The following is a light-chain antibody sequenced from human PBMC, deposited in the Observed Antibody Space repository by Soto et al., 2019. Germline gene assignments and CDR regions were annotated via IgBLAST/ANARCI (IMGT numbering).Light chain of an antibody. Sequence: EIVLTQSPGTLSLSPGETATLSCRASQSVSNSLAWYRQRPGQPPSLLIYDVSNRATGIPARFSGSGSGTDFSLTISSLEPEDFGVYYCQQRSHWPRTFGQGTKVDIK. J-gene: IGKJ1*01. CDR2: DVS. CDR1: QSVSNS. CDR3: QQRSHWPRT. V-gene: IGKV3-11*01.